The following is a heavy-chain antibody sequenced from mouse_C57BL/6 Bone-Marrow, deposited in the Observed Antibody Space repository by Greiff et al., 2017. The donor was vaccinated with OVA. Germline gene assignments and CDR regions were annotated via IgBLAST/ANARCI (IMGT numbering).Heavy chain of an antibody. CDR2: IDPETGGT. V-gene: IGHV1-15*01. D-gene: IGHD1-1*01. Sequence: VQLVESGAELVRPGASVTLSCKASGYTFTDYEMHWVKQTPVHGLEWIGAIDPETGGTAYNQKFKGKAILTADKSSSTAYMELRSLTSVDSAVYYCIRNEESSYFDYWGEGTTLTDSS. CDR1: GYTFTDYE. J-gene: IGHJ2*01. CDR3: IRNEESSYFDY.